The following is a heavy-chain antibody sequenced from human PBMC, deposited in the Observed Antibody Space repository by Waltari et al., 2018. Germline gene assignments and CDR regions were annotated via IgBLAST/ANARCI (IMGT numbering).Heavy chain of an antibody. D-gene: IGHD3-9*01. CDR2: MSPDGGLS. CDR3: ARVPLTGPPDFFDY. Sequence: QVQLGASGGGVVQPGSSLRLSCAASVSTFSTHVVHWVRQAPGKAPERLTVMSPDGGLSYYADSVKGRFTISRDNSGNTLFLQMNGLRPDDTAVYFCARVPLTGPPDFFDYWGQGTLVSVSS. CDR1: VSTFSTHV. J-gene: IGHJ4*02. V-gene: IGHV3-30*01.